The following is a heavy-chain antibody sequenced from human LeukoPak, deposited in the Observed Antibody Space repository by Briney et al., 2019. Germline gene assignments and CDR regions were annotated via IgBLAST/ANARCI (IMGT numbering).Heavy chain of an antibody. V-gene: IGHV3-21*01. CDR3: TRDGSGFYYYYYLDV. CDR1: GFTFSNYS. CDR2: ISTVSTYT. Sequence: GGSLRLSCAASGFTFSNYSMNWVRQAPGKGLEWVASISTVSTYTFYVDSLKGRISISRDNAKNSLILQMSSLRADDTAVYYCTRDGSGFYYYYYLDVWGKGTTVTVSS. D-gene: IGHD6-25*01. J-gene: IGHJ6*03.